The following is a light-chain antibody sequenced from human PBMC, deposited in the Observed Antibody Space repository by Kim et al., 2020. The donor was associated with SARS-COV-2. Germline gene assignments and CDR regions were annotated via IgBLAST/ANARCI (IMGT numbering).Light chain of an antibody. J-gene: IGLJ2*01. V-gene: IGLV2-14*03. CDR2: DVS. CDR1: MWCVGVSNY. Sequence: TISCTGNMWCVGVSNYVSWYQQHPGSAPNLMIYDVSNRPSGVSNRFSGSKSGNTASLTISGLQAEDEADYYCSSYTSSSTPVVFGGGTQLTVL. CDR3: SSYTSSSTPVV.